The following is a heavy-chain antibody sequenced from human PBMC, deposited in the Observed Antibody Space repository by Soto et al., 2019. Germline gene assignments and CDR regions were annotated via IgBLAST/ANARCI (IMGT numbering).Heavy chain of an antibody. CDR2: ISPYNGKT. Sequence: ASVKVSCKASGYSFTTYGIFWVRQAPGQGLEWMGWISPYNGKTNYAQNLQGRVSMTTDTSTTTAYMELRSLRSDDTAVYYCARPYDSSQSPRFDCWGQGTLVTVSS. D-gene: IGHD3-22*01. CDR1: GYSFTTYG. CDR3: ARPYDSSQSPRFDC. V-gene: IGHV1-18*01. J-gene: IGHJ4*02.